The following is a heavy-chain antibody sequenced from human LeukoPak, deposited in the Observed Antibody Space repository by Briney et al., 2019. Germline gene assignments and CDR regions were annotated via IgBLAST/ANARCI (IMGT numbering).Heavy chain of an antibody. Sequence: ASVKVSSKASGYTFTRYYMNWVRQAPGQGLEWMGIINPSGGSTNYAQKFQGRVTMTRDTSTSTIYMEVSSLRSEDTAVYYCATSFRAVNWFDPWGQGTLVTVSS. J-gene: IGHJ5*02. CDR2: INPSGGST. D-gene: IGHD3-10*01. CDR1: GYTFTRYY. CDR3: ATSFRAVNWFDP. V-gene: IGHV1-46*01.